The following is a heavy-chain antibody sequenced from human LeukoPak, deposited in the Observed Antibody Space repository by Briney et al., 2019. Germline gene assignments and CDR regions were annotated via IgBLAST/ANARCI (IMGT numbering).Heavy chain of an antibody. CDR1: GCSISSYY. J-gene: IGHJ3*02. CDR3: AREIIAGAENAFDI. Sequence: SETLSLTCAASGCSISSYYWSWIRQPPGKGLEWIWYIYYSGSTNYNPSLKSRVTISVDTSKNQFSLKLSSVTAADTAVYYCAREIIAGAENAFDIWGQGTMVTVSS. D-gene: IGHD3-16*02. CDR2: IYYSGST. V-gene: IGHV4-59*01.